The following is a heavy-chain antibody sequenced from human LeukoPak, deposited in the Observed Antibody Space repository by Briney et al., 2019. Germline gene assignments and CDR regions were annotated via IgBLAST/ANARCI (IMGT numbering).Heavy chain of an antibody. CDR1: GFTFSSYA. V-gene: IGHV3-23*01. Sequence: GGFLRLSCAASGFTFSSYAMSWVRQAPGKGLEWVSAISGSGGSTYYADSVKGRFNISRDNSKNTLYLQMNSLRAEDTAVYYCAKSGWLRLDYWGQGTLVTVSS. CDR3: AKSGWLRLDY. D-gene: IGHD5-12*01. CDR2: ISGSGGST. J-gene: IGHJ4*02.